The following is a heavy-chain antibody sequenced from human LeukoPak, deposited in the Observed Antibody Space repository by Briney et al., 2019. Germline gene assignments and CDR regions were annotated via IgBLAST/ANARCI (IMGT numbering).Heavy chain of an antibody. Sequence: NPGGSLRLSCEASGFSLSTYFLSWIRQAPGKGLECVSYITNSGRSTKYADAVKGRFTISRDNAKQSVYLERTDLRAEDTAVYYCAREASGYYHVFDSWGQGTLVTVSS. CDR1: GFSLSTYF. D-gene: IGHD3-3*01. CDR2: ITNSGRST. CDR3: AREASGYYHVFDS. J-gene: IGHJ4*02. V-gene: IGHV3-11*04.